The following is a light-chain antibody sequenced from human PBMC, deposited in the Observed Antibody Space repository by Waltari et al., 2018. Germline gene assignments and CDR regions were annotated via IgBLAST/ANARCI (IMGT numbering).Light chain of an antibody. CDR3: QQYDGSSVT. J-gene: IGKJ4*01. Sequence: EIVLTQSPGSLSLSPGERATLSCRASQTISGSWLTWYQQKPGQAPRLLIYGASSRATAIPDRFSGSGSGTGFTLTISRLEPEDFAVYYCQQYDGSSVTFGGGTKVEIK. CDR2: GAS. CDR1: QTISGSW. V-gene: IGKV3-20*01.